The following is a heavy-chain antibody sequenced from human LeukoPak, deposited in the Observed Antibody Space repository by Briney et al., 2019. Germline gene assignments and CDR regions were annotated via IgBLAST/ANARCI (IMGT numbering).Heavy chain of an antibody. CDR3: ARDTGWNYPFDF. V-gene: IGHV4-4*07. D-gene: IGHD1-7*01. J-gene: IGHJ4*02. Sequence: PSETLSLTCTVSGGSFSSYYWSWIRQPAGKGLEWIGRINRTGTTNYNPSLMSRVTMSVATSKNQFSLNLNSLTAADTAVYYCARDTGWNYPFDFWGQGIPVTVSP. CDR2: INRTGTT. CDR1: GGSFSSYY.